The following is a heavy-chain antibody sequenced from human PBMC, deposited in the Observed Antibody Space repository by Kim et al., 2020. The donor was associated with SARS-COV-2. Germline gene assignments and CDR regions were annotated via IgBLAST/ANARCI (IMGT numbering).Heavy chain of an antibody. CDR2: INHSGST. Sequence: SETLSLTCAVYGGSFSGYYWSWIRQPPGKGLEWIGEINHSGSTNYNPSLKSRVTISVDTSKNQFSLKLSSVTAADTAVYYCSTIGNDYYVYGWFDPWRQG. CDR1: GGSFSGYY. J-gene: IGHJ5*02. D-gene: IGHD3-10*02. CDR3: STIGNDYYVYGWFDP. V-gene: IGHV4-34*01.